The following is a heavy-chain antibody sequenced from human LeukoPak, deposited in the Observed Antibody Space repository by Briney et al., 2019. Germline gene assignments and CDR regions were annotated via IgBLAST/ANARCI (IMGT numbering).Heavy chain of an antibody. CDR3: TRVVGPLDY. V-gene: IGHV4-39*07. CDR2: FYYSGAT. J-gene: IGHJ4*02. CDR1: GGSISSDSYY. Sequence: SETLSLTCSVSGGSISSDSYYWAWIRQPPGEGLQWIGSFYYSGATYYNPSLKSRVTISEDASKNQLSLKLNSVTAADTAVYYCTRVVGPLDYWGQGTLVTVSS. D-gene: IGHD2-15*01.